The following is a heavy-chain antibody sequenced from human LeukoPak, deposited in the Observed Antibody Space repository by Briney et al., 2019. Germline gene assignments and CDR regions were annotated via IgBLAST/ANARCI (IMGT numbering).Heavy chain of an antibody. V-gene: IGHV1-2*02. D-gene: IGHD6-19*01. CDR2: INPNSGGT. Sequence: GASVKVSCKAAGYTFTGYYMHCVRQAPGQGLEWMGWINPNSGGTNYAQKFQGRVTMTRDTSISTAYMELSRLRSDDTAVYYCARALGRIAVPRGMAGYWGQGTLVTVSS. CDR1: GYTFTGYY. CDR3: ARALGRIAVPRGMAGY. J-gene: IGHJ4*02.